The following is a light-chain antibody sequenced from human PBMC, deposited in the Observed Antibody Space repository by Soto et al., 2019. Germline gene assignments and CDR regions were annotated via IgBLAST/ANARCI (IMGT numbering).Light chain of an antibody. J-gene: IGLJ1*01. Sequence: QSVLTQPRSVSGSPGQSVTISCTGTSSDVGTYTYVSWYQQHPGKAPKLIIYDVIKRPSGVPDRFSGSKSGNTASLTISGLQAEDEADYHCCSSAGSYTHVFGTGTKVTVL. CDR1: SSDVGTYTY. V-gene: IGLV2-11*01. CDR2: DVI. CDR3: CSSAGSYTHV.